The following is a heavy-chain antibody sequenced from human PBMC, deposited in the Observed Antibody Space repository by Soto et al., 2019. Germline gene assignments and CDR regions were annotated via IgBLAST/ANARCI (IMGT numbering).Heavy chain of an antibody. D-gene: IGHD5-18*01. J-gene: IGHJ4*02. CDR3: VRGFVEAAMAFDY. CDR2: VHASGNT. CDR1: GGSINNGVYF. V-gene: IGHV4-31*03. Sequence: QVQLQESGPGLVQPSQTLSLTCSVSGGSINNGVYFWSWIRQHPGKGLEWIGYVHASGNTYYNPSLKGRVAMSIDTSKNQFYLNLKSVTAADTAVFYCVRGFVEAAMAFDYWGPGTLIIVSS.